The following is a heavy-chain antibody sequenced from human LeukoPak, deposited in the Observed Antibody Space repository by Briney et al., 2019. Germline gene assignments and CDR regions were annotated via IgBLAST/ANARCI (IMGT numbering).Heavy chain of an antibody. J-gene: IGHJ4*02. CDR3: ARADFWSGYFPFDY. D-gene: IGHD3-3*01. CDR2: IYTSGST. Sequence: SQTLSLTCTVSGGSISSGSYYWSWIRQPAGKGLEWIGRIYTSGSTNYNPSLKSRVTISVDTSKNQFSLKLSSVTAADTAVYYCARADFWSGYFPFDYWGQGTLVTVSS. V-gene: IGHV4-61*02. CDR1: GGSISSGSYY.